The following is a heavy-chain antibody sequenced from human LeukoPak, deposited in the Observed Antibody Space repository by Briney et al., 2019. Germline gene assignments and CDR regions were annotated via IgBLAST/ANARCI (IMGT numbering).Heavy chain of an antibody. J-gene: IGHJ4*02. CDR2: ISTSNNYI. D-gene: IGHD3-9*01. V-gene: IGHV3-21*01. CDR3: AKDRRRDDVLTGSFSG. CDR1: GFTFSSYN. Sequence: GGSLRLSCVVSGFTFSSYNMNWVRQAPGKGLEWVSSISTSNNYIYYADSVTGRFTISRDNSRNTMYLQMNSLRAVDTAVYYCAKDRRRDDVLTGSFSGWGQGTLVTVSS.